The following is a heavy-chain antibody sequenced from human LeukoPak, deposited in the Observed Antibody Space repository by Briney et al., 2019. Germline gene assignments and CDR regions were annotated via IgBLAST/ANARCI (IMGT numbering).Heavy chain of an antibody. V-gene: IGHV1-18*01. Sequence: ASVKLSCKASGYTFTKYCISWVRHAPGQGREWMGWISAYNGNTNCAQKLQGRVTMTKDTSRSAAYMELRRLRYADTAVYYCARGGGYCSGGRCYEFDYWGQGTLVTVSS. CDR3: ARGGGYCSGGRCYEFDY. J-gene: IGHJ4*02. CDR2: ISAYNGNT. D-gene: IGHD2-15*01. CDR1: GYTFTKYC.